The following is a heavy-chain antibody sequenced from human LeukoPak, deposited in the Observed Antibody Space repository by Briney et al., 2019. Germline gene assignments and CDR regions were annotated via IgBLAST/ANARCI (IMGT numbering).Heavy chain of an antibody. V-gene: IGHV3-48*03. CDR3: TTYISGHY. CDR1: GFTLSSCE. D-gene: IGHD3-22*01. J-gene: IGHJ4*02. Sequence: GGSLRLSCAPSGFTLSSCEMNWVRQTPGKGLEWVSYISSSGNTIYYADSVKGRFTISRDNAKNSLYLQMNSLRAEDTAVYYCTTYISGHYWGQGSLVTVSS. CDR2: ISSSGNTI.